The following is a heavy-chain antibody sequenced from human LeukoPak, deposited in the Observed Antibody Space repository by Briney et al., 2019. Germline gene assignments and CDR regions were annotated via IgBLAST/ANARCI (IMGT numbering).Heavy chain of an antibody. CDR1: GGSISSYY. J-gene: IGHJ5*02. D-gene: IGHD2-2*02. CDR2: IYTSGST. V-gene: IGHV4-4*07. CDR3: AREEGIGYCSSTSCYKGGSFDP. Sequence: PSETLSLTCTVSGGSISSYYWSWIRQPAGKGLEWIGRIYTSGSTNYNPSLKSRVTMSVDTSKNQFSLELSSVTAADTAVYYCAREEGIGYCSSTSCYKGGSFDPWGQGTLVTVSS.